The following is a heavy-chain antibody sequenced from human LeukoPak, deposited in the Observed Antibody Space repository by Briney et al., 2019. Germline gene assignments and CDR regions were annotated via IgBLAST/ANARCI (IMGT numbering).Heavy chain of an antibody. D-gene: IGHD1-26*01. CDR3: AREWENDLRFDP. CDR2: IIPIFGTA. CDR1: GGTFSSYA. V-gene: IGHV1-69*01. Sequence: LGSSVKVSCKASGGTFSSYAISWVRQAPGQGREWMGGIIPIFGTANYAQKFQGRVTITADESTSTAYMELSSLRSEDTAVYYCAREWENDLRFDPWGQGTLVTVSS. J-gene: IGHJ5*02.